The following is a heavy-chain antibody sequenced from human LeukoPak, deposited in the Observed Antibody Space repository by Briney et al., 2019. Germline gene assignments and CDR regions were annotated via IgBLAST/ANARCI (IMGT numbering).Heavy chain of an antibody. Sequence: GGSLRLSCAASGFTFSGYVMSWVRQAPGKGLEWVSAISGSGGSTYFPDSVKGRFTISRDNSKNTLHLQMNSLRAEDTALCYCAKGPSGSYYGFDMWGQGTMVTVSS. CDR3: AKGPSGSYYGFDM. J-gene: IGHJ3*02. CDR2: ISGSGGST. D-gene: IGHD3-10*01. V-gene: IGHV3-23*01. CDR1: GFTFSGYV.